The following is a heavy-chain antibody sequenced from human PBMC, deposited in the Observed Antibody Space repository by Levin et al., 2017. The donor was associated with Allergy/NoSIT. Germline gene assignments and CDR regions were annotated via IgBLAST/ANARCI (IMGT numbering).Heavy chain of an antibody. D-gene: IGHD1-26*01. Sequence: GGSLRLSCAASGFNVINNYMSWVRQAPGKGLEWVSMIFTGGRTYYADSVKGRFSISRDNSKNTLFLQMNSLRAEDTAVYYCAGDGSYSHDPYDACAIWRQGTMVTVSS. CDR3: AGDGSYSHDPYDACAI. CDR1: GFNVINNY. J-gene: IGHJ3*02. CDR2: IFTGGRT. V-gene: IGHV3-53*01.